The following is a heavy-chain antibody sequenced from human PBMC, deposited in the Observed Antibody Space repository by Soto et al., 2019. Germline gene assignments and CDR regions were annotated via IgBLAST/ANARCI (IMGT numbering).Heavy chain of an antibody. CDR2: ITSGGASK. V-gene: IGHV3-23*01. CDR1: GFTCNNYA. J-gene: IGHJ5*02. D-gene: IGHD3-10*01. CDR3: AKDLGPYTDYGDNWLYT. Sequence: EVQLLESGGGAVQPGESLRLSCAASGFTCNNYAMSWVRQAAGKGLEWVSAITSGGASKSYAHSVKGRFTISRDNSKNTLQLQMNSLRAADTAVYYCAKDLGPYTDYGDNWLYTWAEGTHLTVS.